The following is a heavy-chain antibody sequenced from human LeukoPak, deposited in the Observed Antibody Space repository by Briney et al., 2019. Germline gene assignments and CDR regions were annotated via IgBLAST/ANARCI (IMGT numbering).Heavy chain of an antibody. Sequence: GGSLRLSCAASGFTFSSYSMNWVRQAPGEGLEWVSYISSSSSTIYYADSVKGRFTISRDNAKNSLYLQMNSLRAEDTAVYYCARNGPRIGYWGQGTLVTVSS. CDR2: ISSSSSTI. J-gene: IGHJ4*02. CDR1: GFTFSSYS. V-gene: IGHV3-48*01. CDR3: ARNGPRIGY. D-gene: IGHD2-8*01.